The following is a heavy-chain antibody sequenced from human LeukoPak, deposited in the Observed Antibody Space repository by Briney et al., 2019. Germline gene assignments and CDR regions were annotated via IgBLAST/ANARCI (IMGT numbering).Heavy chain of an antibody. V-gene: IGHV3-20*04. CDR3: ARDSYSSTGFLYY. J-gene: IGHJ4*02. CDR2: INWNGDRT. CDR1: GFTFADYG. Sequence: GGSLRLSCAASGFTFADYGMSWVRQAPGKGLEWVSGINWNGDRTGYADSVKGRFTTSRDNAEKSLNLQMNSLRAEDTALYYCARDSYSSTGFLYYWGQGTLVTVSS. D-gene: IGHD3-9*01.